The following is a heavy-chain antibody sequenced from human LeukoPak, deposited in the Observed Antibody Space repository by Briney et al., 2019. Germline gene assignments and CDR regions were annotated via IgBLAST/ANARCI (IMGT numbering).Heavy chain of an antibody. CDR2: ISSSSSTI. CDR3: ARQTAVYYDSSGYGDLDY. CDR1: GFTFSSYS. D-gene: IGHD3-22*01. J-gene: IGHJ4*02. V-gene: IGHV3-48*02. Sequence: PGGSLRLSCAASGFTFSSYSMNWVRLAPGKGLEWVSYISSSSSTIYYADSVKGRFTISRDNAKNSLYLQMNSLRDEDTAVYYCARQTAVYYDSSGYGDLDYWGQGTLVTVSS.